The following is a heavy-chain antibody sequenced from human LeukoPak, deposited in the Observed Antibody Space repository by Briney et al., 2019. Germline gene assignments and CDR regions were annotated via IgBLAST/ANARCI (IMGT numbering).Heavy chain of an antibody. CDR3: ACSITIFGVVIDGWFDP. J-gene: IGHJ5*02. CDR2: VYTSGST. Sequence: SETLSLTCTVSGGSISSYYWSWIRQPAGKGLEWIGRVYTSGSTNYNPSLKSRVTMSVDTSKNQFSLKLSSVTAADTAVYYCACSITIFGVVIDGWFDPWGQGTLVTVSS. V-gene: IGHV4-4*07. D-gene: IGHD3-3*01. CDR1: GGSISSYY.